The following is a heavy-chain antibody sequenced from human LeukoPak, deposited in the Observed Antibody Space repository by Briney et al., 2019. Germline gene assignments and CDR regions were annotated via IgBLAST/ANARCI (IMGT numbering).Heavy chain of an antibody. J-gene: IGHJ5*02. CDR1: GFRFSDFA. CDR2: VTGRGT. CDR3: ARGFGAAVGDWFDP. V-gene: IGHV3-23*01. D-gene: IGHD6-13*01. Sequence: GGSLRLSCAASGFRFSDFAMNCVRQAPGKGLEWVSTVTGRGTYDADSVKGRFTISRDNSKKTLYLQMNSLKAEDTAVYYCARGFGAAVGDWFDPWGQGTLVTVSS.